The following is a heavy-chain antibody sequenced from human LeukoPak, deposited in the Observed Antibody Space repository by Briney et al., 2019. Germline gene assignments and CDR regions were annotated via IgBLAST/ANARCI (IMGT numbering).Heavy chain of an antibody. D-gene: IGHD6-13*01. CDR2: IYYSGST. J-gene: IGHJ4*02. V-gene: IGHV4-39*01. CDR3: ARGSNSSSWYDY. CDR1: GGSISSSSYY. Sequence: SETLSLTCTVSGGSISSSSYYWGWIRQPPGKGLEWIGSIYYSGSTYYNPSLKSRVTISVDASKNQFSLKLSSVTAADTAVYYCARGSNSSSWYDYWGQGTLVTVSS.